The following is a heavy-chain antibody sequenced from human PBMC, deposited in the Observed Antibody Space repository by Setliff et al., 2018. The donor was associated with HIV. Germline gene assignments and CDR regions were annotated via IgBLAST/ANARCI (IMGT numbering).Heavy chain of an antibody. D-gene: IGHD1-26*01. CDR2: INPNSGGT. V-gene: IGHV1-2*02. Sequence: ASVKVSCKASGYTFTNYYMHWVRQAPGQGLEWMGWINPNSGGTTYAQKFQGRVTMTRDTSISTAYMEVSRLRSDDTAVYYCARDEERRGPPGIWGQGTMVTVS. CDR1: GYTFTNYY. CDR3: ARDEERRGPPGI. J-gene: IGHJ3*02.